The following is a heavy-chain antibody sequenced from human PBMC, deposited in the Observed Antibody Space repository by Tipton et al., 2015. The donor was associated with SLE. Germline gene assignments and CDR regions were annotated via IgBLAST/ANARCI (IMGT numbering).Heavy chain of an antibody. D-gene: IGHD6-13*01. Sequence: GLVKPSQTLSLTCVISGDSVSSDSAAWNWIRQSPSRGLEWLGRTYFKSKWYTDYAVSVQGRINITADTSKNQFTLHLNSVTPDDTAVYYCAKAESRQQVVLTFELAYFAHWGQGTLVTVSS. CDR2: TYFKSKWYT. CDR3: AKAESRQQVVLTFELAYFAH. V-gene: IGHV6-1*01. CDR1: GDSVSSDSAA. J-gene: IGHJ1*01.